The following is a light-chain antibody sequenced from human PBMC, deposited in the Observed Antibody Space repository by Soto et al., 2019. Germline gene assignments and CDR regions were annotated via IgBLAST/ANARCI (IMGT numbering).Light chain of an antibody. CDR2: WAS. Sequence: DIVMTQSPDSLAVSLGERATINCKSSQSVLYSSNNKNYLAWYQQKPGQPPKLLIYWASTRESGVPDRFSGRGSGTDFTLTISSLKSEDVAVYYCQQYYSTPLFTFGPGTKVDIK. V-gene: IGKV4-1*01. CDR3: QQYYSTPLFT. J-gene: IGKJ3*01. CDR1: QSVLYSSNNKNY.